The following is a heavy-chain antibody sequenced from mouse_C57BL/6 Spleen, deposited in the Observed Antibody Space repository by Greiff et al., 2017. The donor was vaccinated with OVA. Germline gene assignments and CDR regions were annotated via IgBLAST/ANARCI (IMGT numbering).Heavy chain of an antibody. J-gene: IGHJ2*01. Sequence: QVQLQQPGAELVKPGASVKLSCKASGYTFTSYWMQWVKQRPGPGLEWIGEIDPSASYTHYNEKFKGKATFTVGTSSSTAYMQLSSLTSEDAAVYFCARIYGIRGDYWGQGTTLTVSS. CDR1: GYTFTSYW. D-gene: IGHD1-1*01. V-gene: IGHV1-50*01. CDR2: IDPSASYT. CDR3: ARIYGIRGDY.